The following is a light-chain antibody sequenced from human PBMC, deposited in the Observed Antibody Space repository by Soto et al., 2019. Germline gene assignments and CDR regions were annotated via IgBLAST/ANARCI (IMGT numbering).Light chain of an antibody. CDR2: GAS. CDR1: QSVTSNY. Sequence: EIVLTQSPGTLSLSPGERATLSCRASQSVTSNYLAWYQQKLGPAPRLLIYGASSMATGIPDGCSGSGSGTNFTLTISRLEHEDVAVYYCQQYGGSSLVTFGGGTKVEIK. J-gene: IGKJ4*02. CDR3: QQYGGSSLVT. V-gene: IGKV3-20*01.